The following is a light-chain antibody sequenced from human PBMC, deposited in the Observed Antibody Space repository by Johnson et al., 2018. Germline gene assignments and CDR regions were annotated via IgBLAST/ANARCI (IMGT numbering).Light chain of an antibody. Sequence: QSVLTQPPSVSAAPGQKVTISCSGSSSNIGNNYVSWYQQLPGTAPKLLIYENNKRPQGFLNRFPAPSPGTPATLAITGSRPGDEADYYCGTWDSSLSAGNVFGTGTKVTVL. V-gene: IGLV1-51*02. CDR3: GTWDSSLSAGNV. CDR2: ENN. J-gene: IGLJ1*01. CDR1: SSNIGNNY.